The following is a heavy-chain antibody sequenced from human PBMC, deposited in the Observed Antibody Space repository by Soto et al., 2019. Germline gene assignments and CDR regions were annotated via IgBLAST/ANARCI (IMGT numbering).Heavy chain of an antibody. Sequence: GESLKSSGKVSGYIFSSFWITWVRQMPGKGLEWMGRIDPSDSYANYSPSFQGHVTFSADKSINTAYLQWSSLKASDTAMYYCGRVRVDKAEGWFDPWGQGTLVTVSS. CDR1: GYIFSSFW. CDR2: IDPSDSYA. J-gene: IGHJ5*02. D-gene: IGHD5-18*01. V-gene: IGHV5-10-1*01. CDR3: GRVRVDKAEGWFDP.